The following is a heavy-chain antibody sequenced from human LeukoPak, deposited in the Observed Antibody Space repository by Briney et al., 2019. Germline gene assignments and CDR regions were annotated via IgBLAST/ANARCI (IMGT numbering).Heavy chain of an antibody. V-gene: IGHV5-51*01. CDR3: ARLRFPGGNGEPRGGWPRYYFDY. D-gene: IGHD4-23*01. CDR1: GYSFTSYW. CDR2: VYPGDSDT. J-gene: IGHJ4*02. Sequence: GESLKISCKGSGYSFTSYWIGWVRQMPGKGLEWMGIVYPGDSDTRYSPSFQGRVTISADKSISTAYLQWSSLKASDTAMYYCARLRFPGGNGEPRGGWPRYYFDYWGQGTLVTVSS.